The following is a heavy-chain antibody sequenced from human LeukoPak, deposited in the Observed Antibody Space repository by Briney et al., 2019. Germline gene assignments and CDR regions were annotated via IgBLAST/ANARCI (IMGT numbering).Heavy chain of an antibody. CDR2: ISGSGSDT. J-gene: IGHJ4*02. D-gene: IGHD1-26*01. Sequence: GGSLCLSCAASGFTFRSNVMSWVCQAPGRGLEWVSGISGSGSDTYYTDSVKGRFTISRDNSKNTLFLQMNNLRAEDTAIYYCATEGAYGHFDYWGQGTLVTVSS. CDR1: GFTFRSNV. CDR3: ATEGAYGHFDY. V-gene: IGHV3-23*01.